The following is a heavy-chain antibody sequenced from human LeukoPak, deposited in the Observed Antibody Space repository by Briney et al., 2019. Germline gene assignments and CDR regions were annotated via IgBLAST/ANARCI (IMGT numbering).Heavy chain of an antibody. Sequence: SETLSLTCTVFGGSISSSSHYWGWIRRPPGKGLEWIGSIYYTGSGSTYYNPSLKSRVTVSVDTSKNQFSLKMSSVTAADTAVYYCASLAGSGKYYYYMDVWGKGTTVTVSS. CDR2: IYYTGSGST. CDR1: GGSISSSSHY. D-gene: IGHD3-10*01. V-gene: IGHV4-39*01. J-gene: IGHJ6*03. CDR3: ASLAGSGKYYYYMDV.